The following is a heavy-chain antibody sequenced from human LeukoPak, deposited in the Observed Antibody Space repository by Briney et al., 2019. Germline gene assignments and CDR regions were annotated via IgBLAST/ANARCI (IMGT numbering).Heavy chain of an antibody. V-gene: IGHV3-7*04. CDR3: ARDQDGGNSYSRRFVP. D-gene: IGHD2-15*01. Sequence: GGSLRLSCAASGFTFSLYWMTWVRQAPGKGLEWVANIKPDGSVKYYVDSVRGRFTISRDNAKNSLYLQMNSLRAEDSAVYYCARDQDGGNSYSRRFVPWGQGTLVTVSS. CDR1: GFTFSLYW. CDR2: IKPDGSVK. J-gene: IGHJ5*02.